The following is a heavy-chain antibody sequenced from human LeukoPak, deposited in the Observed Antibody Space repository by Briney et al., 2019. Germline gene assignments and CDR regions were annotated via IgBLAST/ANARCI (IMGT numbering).Heavy chain of an antibody. J-gene: IGHJ6*03. Sequence: SETLSLTCTVSGGSISSYYWSWIRQPPGKGLEWIGYIYYSGSTNYNPSLKSRVTISVDTSKNQFSLKLTYVTAADTAVYYCARTTEGGYTYGYFYYYMDVWGKGTTVTISS. D-gene: IGHD5-18*01. CDR1: GGSISSYY. CDR3: ARTTEGGYTYGYFYYYMDV. V-gene: IGHV4-59*01. CDR2: IYYSGST.